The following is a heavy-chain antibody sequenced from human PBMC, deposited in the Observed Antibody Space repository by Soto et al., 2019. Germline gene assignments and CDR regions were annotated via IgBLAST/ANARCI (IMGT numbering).Heavy chain of an antibody. V-gene: IGHV4-59*01. D-gene: IGHD5-12*01. CDR2: IFYSGTT. CDR1: GGSINSYY. Sequence: QVQLQESGPGLVKPSETLSLTCTVSGGSINSYYWSWIRQPPGKGLKWIGYIFYSGTTSYNPSLKSRATISVDTSKNKFSLRLNSVTAADTAVYYGVRFPLPYSGYDDDFDVWGQGTVVSVSS. J-gene: IGHJ3*01. CDR3: VRFPLPYSGYDDDFDV.